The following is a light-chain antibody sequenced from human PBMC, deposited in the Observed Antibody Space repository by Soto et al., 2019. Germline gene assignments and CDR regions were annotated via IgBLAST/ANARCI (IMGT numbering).Light chain of an antibody. V-gene: IGKV1-5*03. CDR2: AAS. J-gene: IGKJ1*01. CDR1: QTICSW. Sequence: DIQMTQSPSTLSASVRDRVTITCRASQTICSWLSWHQQKPGKAPKLLIYAASTLQSGVPLRFSGTGSGTEFTLTISSLQPDDFATYYCQQYHSYSTFGQGTKVDIK. CDR3: QQYHSYST.